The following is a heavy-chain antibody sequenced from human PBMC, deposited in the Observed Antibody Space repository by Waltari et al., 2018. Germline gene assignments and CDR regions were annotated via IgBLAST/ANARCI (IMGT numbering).Heavy chain of an antibody. D-gene: IGHD3-10*01. J-gene: IGHJ6*02. CDR3: ARAPMVRGVMNYYYYYGMDV. CDR2: IIPIFGTA. CDR1: GGPFSSYA. V-gene: IGHV1-69*01. Sequence: QVQLVQSGAEVKKPGSSVQVSCKASGGPFSSYAISWVRQAPGPGLEWMGGIIPIFGTANYAQKFQGRVTITADESTSTAYMELSSLRSEDTAVYYCARAPMVRGVMNYYYYYGMDVWGQGTTVTVSS.